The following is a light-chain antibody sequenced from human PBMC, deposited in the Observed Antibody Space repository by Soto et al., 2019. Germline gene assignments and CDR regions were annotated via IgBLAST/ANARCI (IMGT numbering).Light chain of an antibody. CDR2: EGS. Sequence: EIVLTQSPAILSLSPGERATLSCRASQSVNNYLAWYQQKAGQAPRLLLYEGSKRATGIPARFSGSGSGTDFTLTISSLEPEDFAVYYCQHRSNWPTTFGQGTKVEIK. CDR1: QSVNNY. CDR3: QHRSNWPTT. J-gene: IGKJ2*01. V-gene: IGKV3-11*01.